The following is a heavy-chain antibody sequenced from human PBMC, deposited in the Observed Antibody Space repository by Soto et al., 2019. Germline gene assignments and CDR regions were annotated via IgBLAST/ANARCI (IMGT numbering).Heavy chain of an antibody. Sequence: ASVKVSCKASGYTFTSYYMHWVRQAPGQGLEWMGIINPSGGSTSYAQKFQGRVTMTRDTSTSTVYMELSSLRSEDTAVYYCARGHGESKYYYYYYMDVWGKGTTVTVSS. D-gene: IGHD3-10*01. CDR2: INPSGGST. CDR1: GYTFTSYY. CDR3: ARGHGESKYYYYYYMDV. V-gene: IGHV1-46*03. J-gene: IGHJ6*03.